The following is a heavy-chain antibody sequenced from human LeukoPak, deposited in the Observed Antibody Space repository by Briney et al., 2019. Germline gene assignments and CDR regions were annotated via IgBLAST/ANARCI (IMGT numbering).Heavy chain of an antibody. CDR1: EFTFSSYN. Sequence: GGSLRLSCAASEFTFSSYNMNWVRQAPGKGLVWVSRINSDGSSTSYADSVKGRFTISRDNAKNTLYLQMNSLRAEDTAVYYCARAPRPYCSGGSCSGPLDYWGQGTLVTVSS. J-gene: IGHJ4*02. V-gene: IGHV3-74*01. D-gene: IGHD2-15*01. CDR2: INSDGSST. CDR3: ARAPRPYCSGGSCSGPLDY.